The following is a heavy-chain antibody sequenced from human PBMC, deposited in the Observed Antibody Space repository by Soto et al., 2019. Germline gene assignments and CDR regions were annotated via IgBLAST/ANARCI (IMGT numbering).Heavy chain of an antibody. CDR3: ARQTAPLAYCGGDCYYNAFDI. CDR2: IDPSDSYT. V-gene: IGHV5-10-1*01. CDR1: GYSFTSYW. D-gene: IGHD2-21*02. Sequence: GESLKISCKGSGYSFTSYWISWVRQMPGKGLEWMGRIDPSDSYTNYSPSFQGHVTISADKSISTAYLQWSSLKASDTAMYYCARQTAPLAYCGGDCYYNAFDIWGQGTMVTVS. J-gene: IGHJ3*02.